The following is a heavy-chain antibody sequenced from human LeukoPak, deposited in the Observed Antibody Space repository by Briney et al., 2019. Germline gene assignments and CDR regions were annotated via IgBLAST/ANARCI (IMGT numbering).Heavy chain of an antibody. CDR1: GFTFSDYW. D-gene: IGHD1-26*01. Sequence: GGSLRLSCAASGFTFSDYWMAWVRQAPGKGLERVANIKQDGSEKYYVDSVKGRFTISRDNAKNSLYLQMNSLRAEDTAVYYCARDSGTYWGQGTLVTVSS. CDR3: ARDSGTY. CDR2: IKQDGSEK. V-gene: IGHV3-7*03. J-gene: IGHJ4*02.